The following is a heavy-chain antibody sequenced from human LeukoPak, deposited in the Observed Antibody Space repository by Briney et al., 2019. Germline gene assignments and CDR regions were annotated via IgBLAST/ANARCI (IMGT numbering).Heavy chain of an antibody. CDR1: GGSISGYY. D-gene: IGHD2-15*01. CDR3: ARHVPLCSGGSCYYYYYYMDV. V-gene: IGHV4-59*08. Sequence: SETLSLTCTVSGGSISGYYWRWIRQPPGKGLEWIGYIYYSESTNYNPSLKSRVAIPVDTSKNQFSLKLSSVTAADTAVYYCARHVPLCSGGSCYYYYYYMDVWGKGTTVTVSS. J-gene: IGHJ6*03. CDR2: IYYSEST.